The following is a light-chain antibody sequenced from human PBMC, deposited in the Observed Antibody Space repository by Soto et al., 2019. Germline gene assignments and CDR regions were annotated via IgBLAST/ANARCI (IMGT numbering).Light chain of an antibody. CDR1: SXXVGAYNY. V-gene: IGLV2-8*01. CDR2: EVS. Sequence: QSALTQPPSASGSPGQSVTISCTGTSXXVGAYNYVSWYQQHPGKAPKLMIYEVSKRPSGVPDRFSGSKSGNTASLTVSXXXXXXXXXYYCSSYAGSNNWVFGGGTKLTVL. J-gene: IGLJ3*02. CDR3: SSYAGSNNWV.